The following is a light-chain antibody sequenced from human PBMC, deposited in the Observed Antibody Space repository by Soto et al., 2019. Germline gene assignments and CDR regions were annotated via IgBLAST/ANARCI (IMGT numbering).Light chain of an antibody. CDR1: SSDVGAYNY. J-gene: IGLJ1*01. CDR3: SSYTSTSTYV. V-gene: IGLV2-14*01. CDR2: DVS. Sequence: QSVLTQPASVSGSPGQSITISCTGTSSDVGAYNYVSWYQQHPGKAPKLMIYDVSNRPSGVSNRFSGSKSGNTASLSISGLQAEDEAYYYCSSYTSTSTYVLATGTKVTVL.